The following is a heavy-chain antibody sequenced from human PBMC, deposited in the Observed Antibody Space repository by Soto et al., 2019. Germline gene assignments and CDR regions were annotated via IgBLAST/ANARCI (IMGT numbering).Heavy chain of an antibody. CDR1: GDKSVSLW. CDR3: VRMGFTGGGYLSYYYHGMEI. CDR2: IYPDESDT. Sequence: SDKVFGDKSVSLWGGCIIKIHGKGLECMAIIYPDESDTRYSPSFQGQVTISADKSISTAYLQWSSLKASDTAMYYCVRMGFTGGGYLSYYYHGMEIWGQGTTVTVSS. V-gene: IGHV5-51*01. D-gene: IGHD3-9*01. J-gene: IGHJ6*02.